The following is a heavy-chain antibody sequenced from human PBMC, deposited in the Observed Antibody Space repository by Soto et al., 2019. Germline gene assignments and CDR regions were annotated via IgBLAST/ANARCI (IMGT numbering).Heavy chain of an antibody. D-gene: IGHD3-22*01. CDR3: ARSGYYDSSGYYWFDP. CDR1: GGSISSYY. V-gene: IGHV4-59*01. CDR2: IYYSGST. J-gene: IGHJ5*02. Sequence: QVQLQESGPGLVKPSETLSLTCTVSGGSISSYYWSWIRQPPGKGLEWIGYIYYSGSTNYNPSLKSRVTISVDTSKNQFSLKLSSVTAADTAVYYCARSGYYDSSGYYWFDPWGQGTLVTVSS.